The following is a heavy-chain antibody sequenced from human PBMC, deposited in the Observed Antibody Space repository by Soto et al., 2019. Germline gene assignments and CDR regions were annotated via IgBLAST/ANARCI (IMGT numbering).Heavy chain of an antibody. V-gene: IGHV4-59*08. J-gene: IGHJ6*03. CDR3: AWLDGSGSSYYYHRDV. Sequence: SETLSLTCTVSGGSISSYYWSWIRQPPGKGLEWIGYIYYSGSTNYNPSLKSRVTISVDTSKNQFSLTLSSLTAAATAAYYCAWLDGSGSSYYYHRDVWGKGTTVTVSS. CDR2: IYYSGST. CDR1: GGSISSYY. D-gene: IGHD3-10*01.